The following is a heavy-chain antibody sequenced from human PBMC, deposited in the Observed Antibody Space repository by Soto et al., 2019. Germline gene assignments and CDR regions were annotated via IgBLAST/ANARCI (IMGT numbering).Heavy chain of an antibody. CDR2: INPILSMS. CDR3: ASSYGSGYRAFDY. D-gene: IGHD3-10*01. Sequence: QVQLVQSGAEVKRPGSSVKVSCKASGATFTCYSINWVRQAPGLGLEWMGRINPILSMSNYAQRFQGRVTMTADKSTCTAYMELSSLRSEDTAIYYCASSYGSGYRAFDYWGQGALVTVSS. V-gene: IGHV1-69*02. J-gene: IGHJ4*02. CDR1: GATFTCYS.